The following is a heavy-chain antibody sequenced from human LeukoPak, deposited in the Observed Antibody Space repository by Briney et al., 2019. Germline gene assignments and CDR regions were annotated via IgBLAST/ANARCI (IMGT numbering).Heavy chain of an antibody. D-gene: IGHD6-6*01. V-gene: IGHV1-8*01. CDR1: GYTFTSYD. CDR2: MNPNSGNT. CDR3: ARGAMSIAALNY. J-gene: IGHJ4*02. Sequence: ASVRVSCKASGYTFTSYDINWVRQATGQGLEWMGWMNPNSGNTGYAQKFQGRVTMTRNTSISTAYMEPSSLRSEDTAVYYCARGAMSIAALNYWGQGTLVTVSS.